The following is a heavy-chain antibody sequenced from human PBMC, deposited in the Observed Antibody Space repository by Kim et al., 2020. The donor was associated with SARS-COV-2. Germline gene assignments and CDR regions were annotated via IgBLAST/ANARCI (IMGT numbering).Heavy chain of an antibody. CDR1: KFTFSNFW. CDR2: LNPDGSST. CDR3: TRGNARGSLQSFDY. D-gene: IGHD2-8*01. Sequence: GSLRLSCAASKFTFSNFWMHWVRQAPGKGLEWVSCLNPDGSSTTNADSVKGRFTISRDNAKNTLFLQMNSLRAEDTAVYYCTRGNARGSLQSFDYWGQG. V-gene: IGHV3-74*01. J-gene: IGHJ4*02.